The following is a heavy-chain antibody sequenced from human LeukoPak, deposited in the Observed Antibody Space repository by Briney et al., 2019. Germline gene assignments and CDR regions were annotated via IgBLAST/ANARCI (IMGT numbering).Heavy chain of an antibody. J-gene: IGHJ6*02. CDR1: GFTFSSYE. V-gene: IGHV3-48*03. CDR2: VSSSGSTI. D-gene: IGHD5-18*01. Sequence: GGSLRLSCAASGFTFSSYEMNWVRQAPGKGLEWVSYVSSSGSTIYYADSVKGRFTISRDNAKNTVYLQMNSLRPEDTAVYYCAKRRTVDTAMVTHYYGMDVWGQGTTVTVSS. CDR3: AKRRTVDTAMVTHYYGMDV.